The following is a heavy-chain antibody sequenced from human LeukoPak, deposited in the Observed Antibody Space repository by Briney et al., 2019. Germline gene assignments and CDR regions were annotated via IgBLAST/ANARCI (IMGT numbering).Heavy chain of an antibody. J-gene: IGHJ4*02. CDR3: ARDNTGSYEY. CDR1: GFTFRSFW. V-gene: IGHV3-43*02. D-gene: IGHD1-26*01. Sequence: GGSLRLSCAAPGFTFRSFWMTWVRQAPGKGLEWVSLIRADGATTRYTDSVKGRFTISRDNSKDSLYLQMNSLRTEDTALYYCARDNTGSYEYWGQGTLVTVSP. CDR2: IRADGATT.